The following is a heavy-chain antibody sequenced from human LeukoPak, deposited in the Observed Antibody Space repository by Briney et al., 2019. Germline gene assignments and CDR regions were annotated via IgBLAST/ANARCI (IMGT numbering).Heavy chain of an antibody. J-gene: IGHJ4*02. Sequence: ASVKVSCKASGYTFTSYDINWVRQATGQGLEWMGWINPNSGGTNYAQKFQGRVTMTRDTSISTAYMELSRLRSDDTAVYYCARVVVVPAAHFDYWGQGTLVTVSS. CDR3: ARVVVVPAAHFDY. CDR2: INPNSGGT. V-gene: IGHV1-2*02. CDR1: GYTFTSYD. D-gene: IGHD2-2*01.